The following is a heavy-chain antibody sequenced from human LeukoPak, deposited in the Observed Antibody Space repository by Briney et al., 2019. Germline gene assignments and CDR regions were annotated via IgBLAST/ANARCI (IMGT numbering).Heavy chain of an antibody. CDR1: GGSMRTYY. CDR3: ARLGTGYDSSGYSIGWFDP. D-gene: IGHD3-22*01. Sequence: SETLSLTCTVPGGSMRTYYWSWIRQPPGKGLEWVGCIYYTGGTNYNPSLKSRITISVDTSKNQFSLRLSSVTAADTAVYYCARLGTGYDSSGYSIGWFDPWGQGTLVTVSS. CDR2: IYYTGGT. V-gene: IGHV4-59*08. J-gene: IGHJ5*02.